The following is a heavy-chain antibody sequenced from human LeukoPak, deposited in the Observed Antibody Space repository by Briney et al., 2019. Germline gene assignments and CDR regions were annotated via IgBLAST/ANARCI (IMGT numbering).Heavy chain of an antibody. CDR3: ARQRKEYYMDV. CDR1: GYTFTSYG. Sequence: EASVKVSCKPSGYTFTSYGTSWVRQAPGQGLEWMGWTSAYNGNTNYAQNLQGRVTMPTDTSTSTAYMELRSLRSDDTAVYYCARQRKEYYMDVWGKGTTVTVSS. V-gene: IGHV1-18*01. J-gene: IGHJ6*03. CDR2: TSAYNGNT.